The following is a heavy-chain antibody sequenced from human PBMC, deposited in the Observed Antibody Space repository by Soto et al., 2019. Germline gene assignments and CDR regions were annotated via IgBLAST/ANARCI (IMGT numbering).Heavy chain of an antibody. Sequence: GGSLRLSCAASGFTFSSHAMSWVRQAPGKGLEWVSAISGSGGSTYYADSVKGRFTISRDNSKNTLYLQMNYLKTEDTAVYYCTTLVATIPDYWGQGTLVTVSS. CDR3: TTLVATIPDY. CDR1: GFTFSSHA. J-gene: IGHJ4*02. V-gene: IGHV3-23*01. CDR2: ISGSGGST. D-gene: IGHD5-12*01.